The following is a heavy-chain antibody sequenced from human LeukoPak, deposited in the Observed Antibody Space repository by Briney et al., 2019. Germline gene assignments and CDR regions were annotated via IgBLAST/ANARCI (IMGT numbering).Heavy chain of an antibody. V-gene: IGHV3-7*03. CDR1: GFTFSSYW. J-gene: IGHJ4*02. CDR2: IKRDGSEK. D-gene: IGHD6-13*01. CDR3: AREKGYSSSWYDDY. Sequence: GGSLRLSCAASGFTFSSYWMSWDRQAPGKGLEWVANIKRDGSEKYYVDSVKGRFTISRDNAKNSLYLQMNSLRAEDTAVYYCAREKGYSSSWYDDYWGQGTLVTVSS.